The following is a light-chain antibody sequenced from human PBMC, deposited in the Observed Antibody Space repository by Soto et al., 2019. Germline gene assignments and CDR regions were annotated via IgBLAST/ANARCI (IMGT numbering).Light chain of an antibody. J-gene: IGKJ2*01. CDR1: QDISIY. CDR3: QQYESLPYT. Sequence: DIQVTQSPSSLSASVGDRVTITCQASQDISIYLNWYQQEPGKAPKLLIFDASNLESGVPSRFSGSGSGTDFTLTITSLQPGDIATYYCQQYESLPYTFGQVTKLEI. V-gene: IGKV1-33*01. CDR2: DAS.